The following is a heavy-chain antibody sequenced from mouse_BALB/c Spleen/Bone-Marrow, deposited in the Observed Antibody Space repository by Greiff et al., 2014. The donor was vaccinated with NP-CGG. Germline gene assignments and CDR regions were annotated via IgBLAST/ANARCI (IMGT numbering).Heavy chain of an antibody. CDR2: IYPSDSYT. CDR3: TTSFTTATAY. J-gene: IGHJ3*01. Sequence: VKLVESGAELVRPGASVKLSCKASGYTFTSYWINWVKQRPGQGLEWIGNIYPSDSYTNYNQKFKDKATLTVDKSSSTAYMQLSGPTSEDSAVYYCTTSFTTATAYWGQGTLVTVSA. CDR1: GYTFTSYW. D-gene: IGHD1-2*01. V-gene: IGHV1-69*02.